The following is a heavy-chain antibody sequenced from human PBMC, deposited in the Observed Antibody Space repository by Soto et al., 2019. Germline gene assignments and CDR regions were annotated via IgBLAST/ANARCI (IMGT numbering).Heavy chain of an antibody. J-gene: IGHJ6*04. Sequence: GGSLRLSCAASGFTFGSYAMSWVRQAPGKGLEWVSGITGGGDITYYADSVKGRFSISRDNSKNTLYLQMNSLRAEDTAVYYCAKKYCSSTSCHADVWGKGTTVTVSS. CDR3: AKKYCSSTSCHADV. CDR1: GFTFGSYA. V-gene: IGHV3-23*01. D-gene: IGHD2-2*01. CDR2: ITGGGDIT.